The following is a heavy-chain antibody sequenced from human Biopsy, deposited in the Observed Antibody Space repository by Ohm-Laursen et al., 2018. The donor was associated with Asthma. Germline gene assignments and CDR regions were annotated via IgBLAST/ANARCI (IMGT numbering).Heavy chain of an antibody. CDR3: AKIYDRLVLYGMDV. CDR2: IYHSGPT. V-gene: IGHV4-4*02. J-gene: IGHJ6*02. CDR1: GGSIISSSW. Sequence: SDTLSLTCTVSGGSIISSSWWSWVRQTPGKGLEWIGEIYHSGPTNYNPSLKSRVTISVGKSKNQFSLKLTSVTAADTAVYYCAKIYDRLVLYGMDVWGQGTTVTVSS. D-gene: IGHD6-19*01.